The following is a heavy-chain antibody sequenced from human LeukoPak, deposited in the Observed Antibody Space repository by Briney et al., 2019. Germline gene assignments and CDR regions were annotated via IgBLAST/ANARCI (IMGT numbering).Heavy chain of an antibody. D-gene: IGHD1-26*01. Sequence: KTSETLSLTCTVSGGSVSSGSYYWSWIRQPPGKGLEWIGYIYYSGSTNYNPSLKSRVTISVDTSKNQFSLKLSSVTAADTAVYYCARDVRRGNYFDYWGQGTLVTVSS. V-gene: IGHV4-61*01. CDR3: ARDVRRGNYFDY. J-gene: IGHJ4*02. CDR2: IYYSGST. CDR1: GGSVSSGSYY.